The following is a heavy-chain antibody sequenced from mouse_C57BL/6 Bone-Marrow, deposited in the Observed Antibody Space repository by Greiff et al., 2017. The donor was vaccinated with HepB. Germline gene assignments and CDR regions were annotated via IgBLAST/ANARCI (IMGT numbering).Heavy chain of an antibody. CDR1: GYTFTDYE. Sequence: QVQLQQSGAELVRPGASVTLSCKASGYTFTDYEMHWVKQTPVHGLEWIGAIDPETGGTAYNQKFKGKAILTADKSSSTAYMELRSLTSEDSAVYYCTKWLLRYYFDYWGQGTTRTVSS. V-gene: IGHV1-15*01. D-gene: IGHD2-3*01. CDR2: IDPETGGT. J-gene: IGHJ2*01. CDR3: TKWLLRYYFDY.